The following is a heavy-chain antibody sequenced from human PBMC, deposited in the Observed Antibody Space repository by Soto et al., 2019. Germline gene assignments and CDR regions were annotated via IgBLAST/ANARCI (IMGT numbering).Heavy chain of an antibody. D-gene: IGHD3-22*01. J-gene: IGHJ4*02. Sequence: SETLSLTCTVSGGSVSSGNYYWSWIRQPPGKGLQWIGYLYYSGRINYNPSPRSRVTISADTSKNQFSLKMSSVTAADTAVYYCARDPGYDSSGYFVDYWRQGALVTVSS. V-gene: IGHV4-61*01. CDR3: ARDPGYDSSGYFVDY. CDR2: LYYSGRI. CDR1: GGSVSSGNYY.